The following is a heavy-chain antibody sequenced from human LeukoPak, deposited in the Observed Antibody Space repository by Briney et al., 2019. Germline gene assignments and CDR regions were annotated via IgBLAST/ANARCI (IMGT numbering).Heavy chain of an antibody. CDR1: GYTFTSYD. V-gene: IGHV1-8*01. CDR3: EIYTGYDSF. CDR2: MSPDSGYT. D-gene: IGHD5-12*01. Sequence: ASVKVSCKASGYTFTSYDITWVRQATGQGLEWMGWMSPDSGYTGYAQTFQGRVSLTRNTSVSTAFMELSSLRSEDTAVYYCEIYTGYDSFWGQGTLVTVSS. J-gene: IGHJ4*02.